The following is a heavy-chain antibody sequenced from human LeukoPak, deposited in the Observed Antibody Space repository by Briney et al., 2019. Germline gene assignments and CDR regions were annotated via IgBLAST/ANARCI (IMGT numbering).Heavy chain of an antibody. V-gene: IGHV3-43*02. CDR1: VFTFYDYA. CDR2: ISGDGGST. Sequence: GGSLRLSCAASVFTFYDYAMHWVRQAPGKGLEWVSLISGDGGSTYYADSVRGRFTISRDNSKNSLYLQMNSLRIEDTALYYCAKSQGYCSSTSCRPYSSSWPFNYWGQGTLVTVSS. CDR3: AKSQGYCSSTSCRPYSSSWPFNY. D-gene: IGHD2-2*01. J-gene: IGHJ4*02.